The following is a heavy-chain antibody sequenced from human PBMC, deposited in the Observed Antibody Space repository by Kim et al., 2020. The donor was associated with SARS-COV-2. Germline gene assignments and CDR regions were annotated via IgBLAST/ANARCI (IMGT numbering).Heavy chain of an antibody. CDR1: GFTFSSYD. CDR3: ARVAVTGTRLRYYYYMDV. V-gene: IGHV3-13*01. CDR2: IGTAGDT. J-gene: IGHJ6*03. D-gene: IGHD1-20*01. Sequence: GGSLRLSCAASGFTFSSYDMHWVRQATGKGLEWVSAIGTAGDTYYPGSVKGRFTISRENAKNSLYLQMNSLRAGDTAVYYCARVAVTGTRLRYYYYMDVWGKGTTVTVSS.